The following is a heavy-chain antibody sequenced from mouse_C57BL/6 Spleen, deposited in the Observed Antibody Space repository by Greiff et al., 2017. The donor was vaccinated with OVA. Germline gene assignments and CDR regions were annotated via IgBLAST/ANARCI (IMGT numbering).Heavy chain of an antibody. J-gene: IGHJ2*01. CDR3: ASGDYDGY. CDR1: GYTFTDYY. D-gene: IGHD2-4*01. Sequence: EVQLQQSGPELVKPGASVKISCKASGYTFTDYYMNWVKQSHGKSLEWIGDINPNNGGTSYNQKFKGKATLTVDKSSSTAYMELRSLTSEDSAVYYCASGDYDGYWGQGTTLTVSS. V-gene: IGHV1-26*01. CDR2: INPNNGGT.